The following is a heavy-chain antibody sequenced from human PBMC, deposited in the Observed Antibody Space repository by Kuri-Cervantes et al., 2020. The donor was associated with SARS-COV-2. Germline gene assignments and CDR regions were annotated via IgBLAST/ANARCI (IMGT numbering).Heavy chain of an antibody. Sequence: ESLKISCAASGFTFSSYAMSWVRQAPGKGLEWIGSIYHSGSTYYNPSLESRVTISVDTSKNQFSLKLSFVTAADTAVYYCARTGDLLNYYYYYMDVWGKGTTVTVSS. D-gene: IGHD7-27*01. CDR2: IYHSGST. V-gene: IGHV4-38-2*01. CDR3: ARTGDLLNYYYYYMDV. CDR1: GFTFSSYA. J-gene: IGHJ6*03.